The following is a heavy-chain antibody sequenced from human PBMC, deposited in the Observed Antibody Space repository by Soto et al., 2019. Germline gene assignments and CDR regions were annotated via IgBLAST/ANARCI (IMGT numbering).Heavy chain of an antibody. V-gene: IGHV1-69*02. CDR2: IIPILGIA. J-gene: IGHJ6*02. CDR1: GGTFSSYT. Sequence: QVQLVQSGAEVKKPGSSVKVSCKASGGTFSSYTISWVRQAPGQGLEWMGRIIPILGIANYAQKFQGRVTITADKSTSTAYMELSSLRSEDTAVYYCARGRYCSSTSCYYGFYYYGMDVWGQGTTVTVSS. D-gene: IGHD2-2*01. CDR3: ARGRYCSSTSCYYGFYYYGMDV.